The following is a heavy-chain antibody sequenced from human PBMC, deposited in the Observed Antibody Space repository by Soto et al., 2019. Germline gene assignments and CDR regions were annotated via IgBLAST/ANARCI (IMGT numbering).Heavy chain of an antibody. CDR1: GSRFSNFV. D-gene: IGHD5-12*01. J-gene: IGHJ4*02. V-gene: IGHV1-69*06. CDR2: IIPIFNST. Sequence: QVQLVQSGAEVKTPGSSLKVSCKVSGSRFSNFVISWVRQAPGHGLEWLGRIIPIFNSTKYAQKFQGRVTITADKSTSTASLVLSSLSSDDTALYYCAREGRGRKAGYNGLVSLGYWGQGTLVTVSS. CDR3: AREGRGRKAGYNGLVSLGY.